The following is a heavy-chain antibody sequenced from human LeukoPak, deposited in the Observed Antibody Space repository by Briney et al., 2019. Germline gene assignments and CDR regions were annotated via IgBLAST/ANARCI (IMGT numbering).Heavy chain of an antibody. CDR2: IYYSGST. V-gene: IGHV4-59*01. J-gene: IGHJ4*02. CDR3: GRRYYVFFTGYYNSDFDFYS. CDR1: GGSISSYY. D-gene: IGHD3/OR15-3a*01. Sequence: SETLSLTCTVSGGSISSYYWSWIRQPPGKGLEWFGYIYYSGSTNYNPSLKSPVTISVGTSKNQFSLKLSSLTAADTAVYYFGRRYYVFFTGYYNSDFDFYSWGPGTLVTVSS.